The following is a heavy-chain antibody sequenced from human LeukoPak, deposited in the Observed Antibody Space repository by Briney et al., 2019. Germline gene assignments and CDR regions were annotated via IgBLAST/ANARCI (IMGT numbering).Heavy chain of an antibody. CDR1: GGSISSYY. V-gene: IGHV4-59*01. CDR3: ARELYNWKKAYYYMDV. D-gene: IGHD1-20*01. J-gene: IGHJ6*03. CDR2: IYYSGST. Sequence: SETLSLTSTVSGGSISSYYWSWIRQPPGKGLEWIGYIYYSGSTNYNPSLKSRVTVSVDTSKNQFSLKLSSVTAADTAVYYCARELYNWKKAYYYMDVWGKGTTVTVSS.